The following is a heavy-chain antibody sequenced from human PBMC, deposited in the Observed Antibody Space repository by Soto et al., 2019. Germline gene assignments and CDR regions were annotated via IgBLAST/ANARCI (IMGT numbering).Heavy chain of an antibody. J-gene: IGHJ4*02. Sequence: GGSLSLSCAASGFTFSSYAMSWVRQAPGKGLEWVSAISGSGGSTYYADSVKGRFTISRDNSKNTLYLQMNSLRAEDTAVYYSARRGSGSYYDYWGQGTLVTVSS. D-gene: IGHD1-26*01. CDR3: ARRGSGSYYDY. V-gene: IGHV3-23*01. CDR2: ISGSGGST. CDR1: GFTFSSYA.